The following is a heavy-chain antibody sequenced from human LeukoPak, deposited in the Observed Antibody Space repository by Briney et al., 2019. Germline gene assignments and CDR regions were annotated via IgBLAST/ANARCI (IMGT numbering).Heavy chain of an antibody. J-gene: IGHJ5*02. D-gene: IGHD1-1*01. Sequence: SETLSLTCIVSGGSISSSSYYWGWIRQPPGKGLEWIGSIYYSGSTYYNPSLKSRVTISVDTSKDQFSLKLSSVTAADTAVYYCARSATGTGFDPWGQGTLVTVSS. CDR1: GGSISSSSYY. CDR3: ARSATGTGFDP. CDR2: IYYSGST. V-gene: IGHV4-39*01.